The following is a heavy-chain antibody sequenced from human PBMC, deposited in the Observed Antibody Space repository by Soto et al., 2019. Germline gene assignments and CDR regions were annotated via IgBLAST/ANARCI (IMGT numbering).Heavy chain of an antibody. D-gene: IGHD6-6*01. CDR1: SASLSSSTYY. CDR3: ASSSPFHY. Sequence: SETLSLTCSVSSASLSSSTYYWSWIRQPPGRGPEWIGSIYYSGNTYYKPSLKSRVSISIDTSRNQFSLKLTSVTAADAGVYYCASSSPFHYWGPGILVTV. J-gene: IGHJ4*02. V-gene: IGHV4-39*01. CDR2: IYYSGNT.